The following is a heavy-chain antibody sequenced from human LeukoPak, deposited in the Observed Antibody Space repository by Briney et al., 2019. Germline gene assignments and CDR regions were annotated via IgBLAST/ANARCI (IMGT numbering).Heavy chain of an antibody. CDR1: GFTFSSYS. V-gene: IGHV3-48*04. J-gene: IGHJ3*02. Sequence: GGSLRLSCAASGFTFSSYSMNWVRQAPGKGLEWVSYISSSSSTIYYADSVKGRFTISRDNAKNSLYLQMNSLRAEDTAVYYCARDSNYYDSSGYYSGGDAFDIWGQGTMVTVSS. CDR2: ISSSSSTI. CDR3: ARDSNYYDSSGYYSGGDAFDI. D-gene: IGHD3-22*01.